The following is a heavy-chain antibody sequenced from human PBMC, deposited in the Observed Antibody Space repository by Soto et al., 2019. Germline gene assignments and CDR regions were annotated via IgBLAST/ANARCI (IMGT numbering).Heavy chain of an antibody. CDR3: ARTTTVTTDWFDP. Sequence: GGARRVSWAASGFTFSRDSMNWVRPAPGKGLEGVSAISSSSSYIYYADSVKGRFTISRDNAKNSLYLQMNSLRAEDTAVYYCARTTTVTTDWFDPWGQGTLVTVSS. J-gene: IGHJ5*02. CDR2: ISSSSSYI. CDR1: GFTFSRDS. D-gene: IGHD4-17*01. V-gene: IGHV3-21*01.